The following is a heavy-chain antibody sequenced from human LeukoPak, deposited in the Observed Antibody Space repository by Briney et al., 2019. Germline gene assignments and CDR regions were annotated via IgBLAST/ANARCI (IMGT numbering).Heavy chain of an antibody. CDR2: ISYDGSNK. J-gene: IGHJ6*02. Sequence: QPGGSLRLSCAASGFTFSSYAMNWVRQAPGKGLEWVVFISYDGSNKYYADSVKGRFTISRDNSKNTLYLQMNSLRAEDTAVYYCASQGGLPWFGELSGGMDVWGQGTTVTVSS. CDR1: GFTFSSYA. D-gene: IGHD3-10*01. CDR3: ASQGGLPWFGELSGGMDV. V-gene: IGHV3-30-3*01.